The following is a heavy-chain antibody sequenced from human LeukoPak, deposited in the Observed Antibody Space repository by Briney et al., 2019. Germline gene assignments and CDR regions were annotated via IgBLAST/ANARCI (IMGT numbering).Heavy chain of an antibody. CDR3: ARGFWSGYYNSNWFGP. D-gene: IGHD3-3*01. V-gene: IGHV4-30-2*06. Sequence: SETLSLTCTISGGSVNSGGYYWSWIRQSPGKGLEWIGYIYHSGSTNYNPSLKSRVTISVDRFKNHFSLKLKSVTAADTAVYYCARGFWSGYYNSNWFGPWGQGTLVTVSS. CDR2: IYHSGST. J-gene: IGHJ5*02. CDR1: GGSVNSGGYY.